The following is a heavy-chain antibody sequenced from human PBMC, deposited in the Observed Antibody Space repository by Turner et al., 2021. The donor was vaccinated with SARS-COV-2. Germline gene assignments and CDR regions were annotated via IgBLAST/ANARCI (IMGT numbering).Heavy chain of an antibody. V-gene: IGHV3-30*18. J-gene: IGHJ4*02. D-gene: IGHD4-4*01. CDR3: AKQLGLYSNPMYYFDY. CDR1: GFTFSSYG. CDR2: ISYEGNNK. Sequence: QVQLVESGGGVVQPGRSLRLSCAASGFTFSSYGMHWVRQGPGKGLEWVAVISYEGNNKDYEDSVKGRFTISRDNSKNTLYLQMNSLRAEDTAVYYCAKQLGLYSNPMYYFDYWGQGTLVTVSS.